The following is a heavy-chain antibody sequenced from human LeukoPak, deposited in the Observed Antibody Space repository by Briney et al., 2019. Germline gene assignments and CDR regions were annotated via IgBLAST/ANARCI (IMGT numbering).Heavy chain of an antibody. Sequence: GGSLRLSCAASGFTFDDYAMHWVRQAPGKGLEWVSLISGDGGSTYYADSVKGRFTISRDNSKNSLYLQMNSLRTEETDLYYCAMIPGTADYWGQGTLVTVSS. CDR2: ISGDGGST. V-gene: IGHV3-43*02. CDR1: GFTFDDYA. J-gene: IGHJ4*02. CDR3: AMIPGTADY. D-gene: IGHD1-20*01.